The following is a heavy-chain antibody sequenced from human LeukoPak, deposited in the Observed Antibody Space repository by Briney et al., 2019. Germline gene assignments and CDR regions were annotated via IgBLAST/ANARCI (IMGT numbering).Heavy chain of an antibody. CDR1: GFTFSTYG. Sequence: PGGSLRLSCAASGFTFSTYGMHWVRQAPGKGLEWVAVIWFDGSDKYCADSVKGRFTMSRDNSKNTLYLQMNSLRAEDTALYFCAKGLWGTTVTPLDYWGQGTLVTVSS. J-gene: IGHJ4*02. CDR2: IWFDGSDK. CDR3: AKGLWGTTVTPLDY. V-gene: IGHV3-33*06. D-gene: IGHD4-17*01.